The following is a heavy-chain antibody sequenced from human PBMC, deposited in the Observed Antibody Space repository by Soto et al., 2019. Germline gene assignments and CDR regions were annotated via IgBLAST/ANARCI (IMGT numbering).Heavy chain of an antibody. V-gene: IGHV1-69*01. J-gene: IGHJ5*02. Sequence: QVQLLQSGAGLREPGSSVRVSCTPSGGTFVSSAFAWVRQAPGGKIEWMGGIIPILGSTKYPEKFLGRLTIRADDSSRTAYLELSSLTFDDTAVYFCAKKNPHGDSNKAWLDPWGQGTLVTVST. CDR3: AKKNPHGDSNKAWLDP. D-gene: IGHD2-8*01. CDR2: IIPILGST. CDR1: GGTFVSSA.